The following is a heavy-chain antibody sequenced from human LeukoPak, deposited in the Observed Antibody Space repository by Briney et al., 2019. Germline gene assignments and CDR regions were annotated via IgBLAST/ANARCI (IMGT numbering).Heavy chain of an antibody. CDR2: INPNSGGT. J-gene: IGHJ3*02. D-gene: IGHD6-19*01. CDR1: GYTFTGYY. V-gene: IGHV1-2*02. Sequence: GASVKVSCKVSGYTFTGYYMHWVRQAPGQGLEWMGWINPNSGGTKYAAKFQDRVTMTRNTFISTAYMELSRLTSDDTAVYYCAREGGSVAGTDDAFDIWGQGTMVTVSS. CDR3: AREGGSVAGTDDAFDI.